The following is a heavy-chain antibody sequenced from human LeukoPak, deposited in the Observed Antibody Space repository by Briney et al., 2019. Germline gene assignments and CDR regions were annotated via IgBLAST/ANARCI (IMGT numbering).Heavy chain of an antibody. Sequence: GASVKVSCKASGYTFTSYDINWVRQATGQGLEWMGWMNPNSGNTGYAQKFQGRVTMTRNTSISTAYMELSSLRSEDTAVYYCAKGGAGSYYVYFDYWGQGTLVTVSS. D-gene: IGHD1-26*01. CDR3: AKGGAGSYYVYFDY. V-gene: IGHV1-8*01. CDR2: MNPNSGNT. J-gene: IGHJ4*02. CDR1: GYTFTSYD.